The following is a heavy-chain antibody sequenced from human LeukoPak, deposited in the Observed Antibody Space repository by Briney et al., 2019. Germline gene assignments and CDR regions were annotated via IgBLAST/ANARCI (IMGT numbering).Heavy chain of an antibody. CDR1: GGSISGYY. Sequence: SETLSLICTVSGGSISGYYWSWIRQPAGKGLEWIGRIYSSGSTNYNPSLKSRVTMSIDTSKNQFSLKLSSVTAADTAFYYCARDTKFSPWGQGTLVTVSS. D-gene: IGHD3-3*01. CDR3: ARDTKFSP. CDR2: IYSSGST. V-gene: IGHV4-4*07. J-gene: IGHJ5*02.